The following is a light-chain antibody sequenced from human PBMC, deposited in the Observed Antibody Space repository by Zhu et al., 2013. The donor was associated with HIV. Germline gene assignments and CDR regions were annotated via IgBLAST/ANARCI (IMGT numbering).Light chain of an antibody. CDR3: AAWDDSLSGHVI. CDR1: SSNIGSNT. J-gene: IGLJ2*01. Sequence: QSVVTQPPSASGTPGQRVTISCSGSSSNIGSNTVNWYQHLPGAAPKLLIYTNNQRPSGVPDRFSGSKSGTSASLAISGLRSEDEADYSCAAWDDSLSGHVIFGGGTKLTVL. V-gene: IGLV1-44*01. CDR2: TNN.